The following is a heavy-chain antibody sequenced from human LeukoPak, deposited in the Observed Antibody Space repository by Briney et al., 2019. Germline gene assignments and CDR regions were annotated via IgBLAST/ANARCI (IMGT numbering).Heavy chain of an antibody. J-gene: IGHJ4*02. Sequence: SETLSLTCTVSGGSISSSSYYWGWIRQPPGKGLEWIGSIYYSGSTYYNPSLKSRVTISVDTSKNQFSLKLSSVTAADTAVYYCARHRSAWLDYYDSSGYYFDYWGQGTLVTVSS. CDR3: ARHRSAWLDYYDSSGYYFDY. CDR2: IYYSGST. CDR1: GGSISSSSYY. V-gene: IGHV4-39*01. D-gene: IGHD3-22*01.